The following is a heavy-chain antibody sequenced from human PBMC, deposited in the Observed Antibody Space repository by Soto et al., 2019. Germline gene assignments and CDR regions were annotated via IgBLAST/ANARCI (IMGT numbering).Heavy chain of an antibody. Sequence: QVQLVQSGAEVKKPGSSVKVSCKASGGTFSSYAISWVRQAPGQGLEWMGGIFPIFGTANYAQKFQGRVTITADESTSTAYMELSSLRSEDTAVYYCAHVIYSSSSPTYYFDYWGQGTLVTVSS. D-gene: IGHD6-6*01. CDR1: GGTFSSYA. V-gene: IGHV1-69*01. CDR2: IFPIFGTA. CDR3: AHVIYSSSSPTYYFDY. J-gene: IGHJ4*02.